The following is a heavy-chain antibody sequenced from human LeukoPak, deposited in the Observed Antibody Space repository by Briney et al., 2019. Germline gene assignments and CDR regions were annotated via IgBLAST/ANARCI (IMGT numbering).Heavy chain of an antibody. J-gene: IGHJ6*02. CDR3: ARMSGTNYYYYGMDV. V-gene: IGHV4-39*07. D-gene: IGHD1-26*01. Sequence: SETLSLTCTVSGGSITNNNYYWDWIRQPPGKGLEWIGDLYYSGSTHYNPSLKSRVTISVDTSKNQFSLKLSSVTAADTAVYYCARMSGTNYYYYGMDVWGQGTTVTVSS. CDR2: LYYSGST. CDR1: GGSITNNNYY.